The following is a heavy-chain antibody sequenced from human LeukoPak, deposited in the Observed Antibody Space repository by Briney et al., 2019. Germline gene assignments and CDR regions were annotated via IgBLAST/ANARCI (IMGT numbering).Heavy chain of an antibody. Sequence: ASVKVSCKASGYTFTGYYMHWVRQAPGHGLEWMGWINPNSGGTNYAQKFQGRVTMTRDTSISTAYMELSRLRSDDTAVYYCARALAATYYFDYWGQGTLVTVSS. CDR2: INPNSGGT. D-gene: IGHD2-15*01. CDR3: ARALAATYYFDY. V-gene: IGHV1-2*02. CDR1: GYTFTGYY. J-gene: IGHJ4*02.